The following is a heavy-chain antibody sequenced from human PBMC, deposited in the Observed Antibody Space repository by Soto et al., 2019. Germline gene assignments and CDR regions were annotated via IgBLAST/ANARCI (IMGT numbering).Heavy chain of an antibody. CDR2: IYYRGST. J-gene: IGHJ5*02. CDR1: GGSISSYY. Sequence: SETMSLTCTVSGGSISSYYWSWIRQPPGKGLEWIGYIYYRGSTNYNPSLKRRVTISVDTSKNQFSLKLTSVTAADTAVYYCARGWMVVGATVWFDPWGQGTLVTVPS. CDR3: ARGWMVVGATVWFDP. D-gene: IGHD1-26*01. V-gene: IGHV4-59*01.